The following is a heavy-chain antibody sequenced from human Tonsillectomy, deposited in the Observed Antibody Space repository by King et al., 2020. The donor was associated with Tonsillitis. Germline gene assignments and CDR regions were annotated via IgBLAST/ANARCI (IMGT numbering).Heavy chain of an antibody. J-gene: IGHJ4*02. CDR1: GYTFTSYY. CDR3: ARILSGWSRNY. D-gene: IGHD6-19*01. V-gene: IGHV1-46*01. CDR2: INPSGGST. Sequence: QLVQSGAEVKKPGASVKVSCKASGYTFTSYYMHWVRQAPGQGLEWMGIINPSGGSTSYAQKFQGRVTMTRDTSTSTVNMELSSLRAEDTAVYYFARILSGWSRNYVGQGTLVTVSS.